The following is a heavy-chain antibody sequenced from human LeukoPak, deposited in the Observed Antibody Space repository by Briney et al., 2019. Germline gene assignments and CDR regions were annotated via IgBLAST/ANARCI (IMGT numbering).Heavy chain of an antibody. Sequence: SETLSLTCGVSGGSVSSTNWWTWIRQPPGKGLEWIGEVHLDGRTNFNPSLKSRLAMSVDLSENHVSLKLTSVTAADTAVYYCAREGGFYRPLDYSGQGTLVTVSS. CDR2: VHLDGRT. V-gene: IGHV4-4*02. J-gene: IGHJ4*02. D-gene: IGHD6-25*01. CDR1: GGSVSSTNW. CDR3: AREGGFYRPLDY.